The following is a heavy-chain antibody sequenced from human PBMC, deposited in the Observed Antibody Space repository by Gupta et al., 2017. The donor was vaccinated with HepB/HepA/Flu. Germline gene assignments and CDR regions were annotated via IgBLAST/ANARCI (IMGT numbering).Heavy chain of an antibody. CDR2: IIPIFGTA. V-gene: IGHV1-69*01. CDR1: GGSSSSYA. Sequence: QLVQSGADVKKPGSSAKVSSKAAGGSSSSYAISWVRQAPGQGLEWMGGIIPIFGTANYAQKFQGRVTSTADESTSTAYMGLRRLRSEETAVYYCASTSSIVVGDHGRYYYYMDVWGKGTTVTVSS. CDR3: ASTSSIVVGDHGRYYYYMDV. D-gene: IGHD1-26*01. J-gene: IGHJ6*03.